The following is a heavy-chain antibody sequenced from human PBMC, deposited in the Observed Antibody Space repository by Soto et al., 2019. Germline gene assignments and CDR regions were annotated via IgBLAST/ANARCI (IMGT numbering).Heavy chain of an antibody. V-gene: IGHV5-51*01. J-gene: IGHJ6*02. Sequence: PGESLKISCKGSGYSFTSYWIGWVRQMPGKGLEWMGIIYPGDSDTRYSPSFQGQVTISADKSISTAYLQWSSLKASDTAMYYCARRGVKSNDYGDYEDYYYYGMDVWGQGTTVTVSS. D-gene: IGHD4-17*01. CDR2: IYPGDSDT. CDR3: ARRGVKSNDYGDYEDYYYYGMDV. CDR1: GYSFTSYW.